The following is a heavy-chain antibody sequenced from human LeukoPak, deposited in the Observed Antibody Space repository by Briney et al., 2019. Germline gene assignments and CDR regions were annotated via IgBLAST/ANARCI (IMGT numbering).Heavy chain of an antibody. J-gene: IGHJ5*02. Sequence: ASVKVSCKASGYTFTSYAMHWVRQAPGQRLEWMGWINAGNGNTKYSQKFQGRVTITRDTSASTAYMELSSLRSEDTAVYYCARAIPRLGNIVVVPAATSRVWFDPWGQGTLVTVSS. V-gene: IGHV1-3*01. CDR1: GYTFTSYA. D-gene: IGHD2-2*01. CDR2: INAGNGNT. CDR3: ARAIPRLGNIVVVPAATSRVWFDP.